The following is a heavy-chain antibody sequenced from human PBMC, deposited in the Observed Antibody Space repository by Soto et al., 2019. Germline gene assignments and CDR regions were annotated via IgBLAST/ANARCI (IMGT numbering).Heavy chain of an antibody. Sequence: SETLSLTCTVSGGSISSYYWSWIRQPPGKGLEWIGYIYYSGSTNYNPSLKSRVTISVDTSKNQFSLKLSSVTAADTAVYYCARHVGITGTISYMDVWGKGTTVTVS. CDR1: GGSISSYY. CDR2: IYYSGST. CDR3: ARHVGITGTISYMDV. V-gene: IGHV4-59*08. D-gene: IGHD1-7*01. J-gene: IGHJ6*03.